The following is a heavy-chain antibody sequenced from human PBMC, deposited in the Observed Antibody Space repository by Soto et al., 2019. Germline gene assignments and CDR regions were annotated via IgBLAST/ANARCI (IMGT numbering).Heavy chain of an antibody. CDR2: IYYSGST. CDR3: ARLADYGGFY. V-gene: IGHV4-39*01. D-gene: IGHD4-17*01. J-gene: IGHJ4*02. Sequence: SETLSLTCTVSGGSISSSIYYWVWIRQPPGKGLEWIGSIYYSGSTYYNPSLKSRVTISVDTSKNQFSLKLSSVTAADTAVYYCARLADYGGFYWGQGTLVTVSS. CDR1: GGSISSSIYY.